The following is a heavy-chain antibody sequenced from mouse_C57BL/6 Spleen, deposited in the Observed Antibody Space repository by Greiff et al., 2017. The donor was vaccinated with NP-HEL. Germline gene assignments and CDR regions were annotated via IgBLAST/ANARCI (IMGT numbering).Heavy chain of an antibody. J-gene: IGHJ2*01. CDR1: GYTFTDYN. Sequence: VQLQQSGPELVKPGASVKMSCKASGYTFTDYNMHWVKQSHGKSLEWIGYINPNNGGTSYNQKVKGKATLTVNKSSSTADMELRSLTSEDSAVYYCARWHGSRLDYWGQGTTLTVSS. CDR3: ARWHGSRLDY. D-gene: IGHD1-1*01. V-gene: IGHV1-22*01. CDR2: INPNNGGT.